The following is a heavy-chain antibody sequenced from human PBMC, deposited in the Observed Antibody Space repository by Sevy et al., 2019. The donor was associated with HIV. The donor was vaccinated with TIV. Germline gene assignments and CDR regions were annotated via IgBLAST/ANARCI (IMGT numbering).Heavy chain of an antibody. CDR2: ISYDGSNK. Sequence: GGSLRLSCAASGFTFSSYAMHWVRQAPGKGLEWVAVISYDGSNKYYADSVKGRFTISRDNSKNTLYRQMNSLRAEDTAVYYCARDGVSSSWHAYYFDYWGQGTLVTVSS. D-gene: IGHD6-13*01. CDR1: GFTFSSYA. CDR3: ARDGVSSSWHAYYFDY. V-gene: IGHV3-30*04. J-gene: IGHJ4*02.